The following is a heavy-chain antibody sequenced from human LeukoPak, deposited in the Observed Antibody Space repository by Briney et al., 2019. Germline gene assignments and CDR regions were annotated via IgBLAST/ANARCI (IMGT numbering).Heavy chain of an antibody. D-gene: IGHD3-22*01. V-gene: IGHV1-69*04. CDR1: GGTFSSYA. CDR3: ARSRDSSGYDFDY. Sequence: ASVKVSCKASGGTFSSYAISWVRQAPGQGLEWMGRIIPILGIANYAQKCQGRVTITADKSTSTAYMELSSLRSEDTAVYYCARSRDSSGYDFDYWGQGTLVTVSS. J-gene: IGHJ4*02. CDR2: IIPILGIA.